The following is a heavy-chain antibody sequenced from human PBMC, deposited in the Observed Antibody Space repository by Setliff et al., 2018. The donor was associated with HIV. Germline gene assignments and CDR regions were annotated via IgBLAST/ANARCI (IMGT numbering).Heavy chain of an antibody. CDR1: GFTFISYG. CDR2: IRYTGSNK. Sequence: GGSLRLSCAVSGFTFISYGMYWVRQAPGKGLEWVAFIRYTGSNKYYADSVKGRFTISRDNSKNTLYLQMSSLRAEDTAVYYCVKARVDGDYYYYYYMDVWGKGTTVTVSS. V-gene: IGHV3-30*02. D-gene: IGHD4-17*01. CDR3: VKARVDGDYYYYYYMDV. J-gene: IGHJ6*03.